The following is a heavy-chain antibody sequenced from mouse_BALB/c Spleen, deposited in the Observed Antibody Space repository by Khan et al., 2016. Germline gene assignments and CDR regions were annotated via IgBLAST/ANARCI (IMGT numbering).Heavy chain of an antibody. J-gene: IGHJ4*01. V-gene: IGHV1-87*01. Sequence: QVQLQQSGAELARPGASVKLSCKASGYTFTSYWMQWVKQRPGQGLEWIGAIYPGDGDTRYTQKFKGKATLTADKSSSTAYMQLSSLASEDSAVYWCSRIKVTMDYWGQGTSVTVSS. CDR3: SRIKVTMDY. CDR2: IYPGDGDT. D-gene: IGHD1-3*01. CDR1: GYTFTSYW.